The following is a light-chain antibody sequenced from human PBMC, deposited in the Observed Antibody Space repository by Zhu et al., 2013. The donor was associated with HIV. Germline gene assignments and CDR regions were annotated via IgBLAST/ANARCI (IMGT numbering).Light chain of an antibody. CDR2: GAS. CDR3: QQYDTSPFT. CDR1: QTISTSY. J-gene: IGKJ4*01. Sequence: EIVLTQSPGTLSLSPGERATLSCRASQTISTSYLAWYQQKHGQAPKLLIFGASSRAAGIPDRFSGSGSATDFTLTISRLEPEDFAVYYCQQYDTSPFTFGVGPRWRSN. V-gene: IGKV3-20*01.